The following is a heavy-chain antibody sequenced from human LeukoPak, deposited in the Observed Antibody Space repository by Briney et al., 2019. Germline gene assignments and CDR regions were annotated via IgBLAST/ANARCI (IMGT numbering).Heavy chain of an antibody. CDR1: GGSFSGYY. D-gene: IGHD3-10*01. CDR3: ARGEFLYYYGSGSYGMDV. Sequence: SETLSLTCAVYGGSFSGYYWSWIRQPPGKGLEWIGEINHSGSTNYNPSLKSRVTISVDTSKNQFSLKLSSVTAADTAVYYCARGEFLYYYGSGSYGMDVWGQGTTVTVSS. CDR2: INHSGST. J-gene: IGHJ6*02. V-gene: IGHV4-34*01.